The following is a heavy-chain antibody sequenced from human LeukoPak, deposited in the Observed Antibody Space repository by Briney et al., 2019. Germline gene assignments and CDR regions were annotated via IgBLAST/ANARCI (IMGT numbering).Heavy chain of an antibody. CDR1: GYTFTGYY. J-gene: IGHJ6*03. Sequence: ASVKLSCKASGYTFTGYYMHWVRQAPGQGLEWMGRINPNSGGTNYAQKFQGRVTMTRDTSISTAYIELSRLRSDDTAVYYCARDMVAVPYYYYYMDVWGKGTTVTVSS. CDR3: ARDMVAVPYYYYYMDV. D-gene: IGHD2-15*01. CDR2: INPNSGGT. V-gene: IGHV1-2*06.